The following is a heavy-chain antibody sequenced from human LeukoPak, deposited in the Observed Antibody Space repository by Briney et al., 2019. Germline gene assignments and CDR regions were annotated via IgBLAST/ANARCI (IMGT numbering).Heavy chain of an antibody. V-gene: IGHV1-18*01. CDR2: IDPNDGRT. Sequence: ASVKVSCKASGYTSVSYGISWVRQAPGQGLEWVGWIDPNDGRTNYAQKFQGRVTMSTDTYTSTAYMELRSLRSDDTAVYYCARDLNWNVDYWGQGTLVTVSS. D-gene: IGHD1-1*01. CDR1: GYTSVSYG. J-gene: IGHJ4*02. CDR3: ARDLNWNVDY.